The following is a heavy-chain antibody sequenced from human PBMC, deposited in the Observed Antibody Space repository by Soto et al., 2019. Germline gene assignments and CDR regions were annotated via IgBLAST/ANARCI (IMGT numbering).Heavy chain of an antibody. V-gene: IGHV2-26*01. D-gene: IGHD3-16*02. J-gene: IGHJ4*02. CDR2: IFSNDEK. Sequence: QVTLKESGPVLVKTTETLTLTCTVSGFSLSNARMGVSWIRHPPGKALEWLAHIFSNDEKSYSTSLKSRLTISKDTSKSQVVLTMTNMDPVDTATYYCARVIDPATSFDYWGQGTLVTVSS. CDR1: GFSLSNARMG. CDR3: ARVIDPATSFDY.